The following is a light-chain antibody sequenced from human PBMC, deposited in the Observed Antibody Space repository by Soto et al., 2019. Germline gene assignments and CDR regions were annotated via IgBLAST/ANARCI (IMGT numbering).Light chain of an antibody. CDR2: GAS. J-gene: IGKJ5*01. CDR3: QQYDNWPPIT. CDR1: QTITSN. V-gene: IGKV3-15*01. Sequence: VLTASPSTLSLTHGERAPLSCRVSQTITSNFLAWYQQKPGQAPRLLIYGASTRATGIPARFSGSGSGTEFTLTISSLQSEDFAVYYCQQYDNWPPITFGQGTRLEIK.